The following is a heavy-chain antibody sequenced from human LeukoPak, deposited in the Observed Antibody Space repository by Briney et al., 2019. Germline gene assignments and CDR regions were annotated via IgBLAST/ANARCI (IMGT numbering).Heavy chain of an antibody. J-gene: IGHJ4*02. CDR2: LSGSGGRT. Sequence: PGGSMTLSCAASGFTLSTYAMNWVRQAPRKGMEWVSRLSGSGGRTYYADSVQGRFTISRDNSKNTLFLQMNNLRAEDSAVYYCAKGRSSTSLLIDYWGQGTLVTVSS. CDR3: AKGRSSTSLLIDY. V-gene: IGHV3-23*01. D-gene: IGHD2-2*01. CDR1: GFTLSTYA.